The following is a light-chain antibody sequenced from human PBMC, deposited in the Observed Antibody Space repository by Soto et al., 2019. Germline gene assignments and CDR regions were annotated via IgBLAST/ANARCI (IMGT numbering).Light chain of an antibody. CDR2: SNN. Sequence: QPVLTQPPSASGTPGQRVTISCSGSSSNIGSNTVNWYQQLPGTAPKLLIYSNNQRPSGVPDRFSGSKSGTSASLAISGLQSEDEADYYCAVWDDSLNGVVFGGGTKLTVL. J-gene: IGLJ2*01. V-gene: IGLV1-44*01. CDR3: AVWDDSLNGVV. CDR1: SSNIGSNT.